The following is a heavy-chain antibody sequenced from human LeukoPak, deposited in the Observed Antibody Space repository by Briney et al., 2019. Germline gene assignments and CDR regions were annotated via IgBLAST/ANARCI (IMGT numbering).Heavy chain of an antibody. Sequence: ASVKVSCKASGYTFTSYDINWVRQAPGQGLEWMGWMNPNSDNTGYAQKLQGRVTITRKLSISTAYMELSSLRSEDTAVYYCARGPLDYWGQGTLVTVSS. CDR3: ARGPLDY. CDR1: GYTFTSYD. V-gene: IGHV1-8*03. J-gene: IGHJ4*02. CDR2: MNPNSDNT.